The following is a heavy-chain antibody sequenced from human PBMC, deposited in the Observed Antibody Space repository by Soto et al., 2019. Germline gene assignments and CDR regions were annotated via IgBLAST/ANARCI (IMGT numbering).Heavy chain of an antibody. CDR1: GGTFSSYT. J-gene: IGHJ3*02. CDR2: IIPILGIA. CDR3: ARGSSSGTDAFDI. V-gene: IGHV1-69*02. D-gene: IGHD1-1*01. Sequence: QVQLVQSGAEVKKPGSSVKVSCKASGGTFSSYTISWVRQAPGQGLEWMGRIIPILGIANYAQKFQGRVTITADKSTSTAYMELSSLRSEDTAVYYCARGSSSGTDAFDIWGQGTMVTVSS.